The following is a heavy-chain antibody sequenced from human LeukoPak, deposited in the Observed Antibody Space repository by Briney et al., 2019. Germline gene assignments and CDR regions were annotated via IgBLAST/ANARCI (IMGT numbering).Heavy chain of an antibody. V-gene: IGHV3-30-3*01. D-gene: IGHD4-23*01. J-gene: IGHJ4*02. CDR1: GFTFSSYA. CDR2: ISYDGSNK. CDR3: ARAPVYGGNFRSPNYYFDY. Sequence: GGSLRLSCAASGFTFSSYAMHWVRQAPGKGLEWVAVISYDGSNKYCADSVKGRFTISRDNSKNTLYLQMNSLRAEDTAVYYCARAPVYGGNFRSPNYYFDYWGQGTLVTVSS.